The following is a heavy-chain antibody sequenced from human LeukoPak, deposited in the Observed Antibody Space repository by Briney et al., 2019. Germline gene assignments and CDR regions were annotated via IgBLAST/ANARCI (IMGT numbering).Heavy chain of an antibody. CDR1: GDTFTRFN. CDR3: ASVAAAGTGDAFDI. CDR2: MNLYTGNT. J-gene: IGHJ3*02. V-gene: IGHV1-8*03. D-gene: IGHD6-13*01. Sequence: VASVKVSCKASGDTFTRFNINWVRQATGQGLEWMGWMNLYTGNTAYAQKFQGRVTITRDTSITTAYMELSSLRSEDTAVYYCASVAAAGTGDAFDIWGQGTMVTVSS.